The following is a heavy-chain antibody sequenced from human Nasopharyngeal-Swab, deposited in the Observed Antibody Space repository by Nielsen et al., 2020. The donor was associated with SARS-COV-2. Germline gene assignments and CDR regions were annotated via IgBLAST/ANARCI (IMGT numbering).Heavy chain of an antibody. J-gene: IGHJ4*02. V-gene: IGHV3-7*01. CDR1: GFTFRDYW. Sequence: GGTLRLSCVASGFTFRDYWMSWVRQAPAKGLEWVASIKQDGSEKNYVDSVKGRFTSTRDNAKNSLFLQMDSLRTEDTAFYYWERVGGRTSPMGSWGQGTLVTVSS. CDR2: IKQDGSEK. CDR3: ERVGGRTSPMGS. D-gene: IGHD3-10*01.